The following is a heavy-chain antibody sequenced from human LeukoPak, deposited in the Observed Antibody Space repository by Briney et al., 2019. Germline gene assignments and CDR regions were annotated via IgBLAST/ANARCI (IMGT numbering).Heavy chain of an antibody. V-gene: IGHV3-23*01. CDR2: ISGSGGST. Sequence: PGGSLRLSCAASGFTFSSYAMSWVRQAPGKGLEWVSAISGSGGSTYYADSVKGRFTISRDNSKNTLYLQMNSLRAEDTAVYYCAKTLMPTFTIFGVDYYFDYWGQGTLVTVSS. CDR3: AKTLMPTFTIFGVDYYFDY. CDR1: GFTFSSYA. J-gene: IGHJ4*02. D-gene: IGHD3-3*01.